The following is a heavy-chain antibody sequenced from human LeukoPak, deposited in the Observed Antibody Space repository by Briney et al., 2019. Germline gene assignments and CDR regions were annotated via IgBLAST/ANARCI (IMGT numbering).Heavy chain of an antibody. CDR2: ISWNSGTI. V-gene: IGHV3-9*01. J-gene: IGHJ3*02. CDR1: GFTFDDYA. CDR3: AKDRRELLDAFDI. D-gene: IGHD1-7*01. Sequence: PGGSLRLSCAASGFTFDDYAMHWVRQAPGKGLEWVSGISWNSGTIGYADSVKGRFTVSRDNAKNPLYLQMNSLRAEDTALYYCAKDRRELLDAFDIWGQGTMVTVSS.